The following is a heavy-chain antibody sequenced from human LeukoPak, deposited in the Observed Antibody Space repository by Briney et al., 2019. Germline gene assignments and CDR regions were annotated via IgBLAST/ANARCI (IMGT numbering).Heavy chain of an antibody. V-gene: IGHV1-46*01. J-gene: IGHJ1*01. CDR1: GYTFTSYY. D-gene: IGHD3-22*01. Sequence: VASVKVSCKASGYTFTSYYMHWVRQAPGQGLEWMGIINPSGGSTSYAQKFQGRVTMTRDTSTSTVYMELSSLRSEDTAVYYCATPEVYDSSGYYYSEYFQHWGQGTLVTVSS. CDR3: ATPEVYDSSGYYYSEYFQH. CDR2: INPSGGST.